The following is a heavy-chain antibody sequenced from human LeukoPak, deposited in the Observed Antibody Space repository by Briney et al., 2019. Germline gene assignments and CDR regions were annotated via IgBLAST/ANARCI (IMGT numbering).Heavy chain of an antibody. J-gene: IGHJ3*02. CDR2: IYYSGST. V-gene: IGHV4-59*08. Sequence: SETLSLTCTVSGGSISSYHWNWIRQPPGKGLEWIGYIYYSGSTNYNPSLKSRVTISVDTSKNQFSLKLSSVTAADTAVYYCARQNPSRIMAFDIWGQGTMVTVSS. CDR3: ARQNPSRIMAFDI. D-gene: IGHD1-14*01. CDR1: GGSISSYH.